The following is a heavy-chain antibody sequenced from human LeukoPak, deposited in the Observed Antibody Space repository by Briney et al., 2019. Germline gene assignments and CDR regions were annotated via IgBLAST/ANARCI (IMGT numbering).Heavy chain of an antibody. CDR1: GYTFTGYY. CDR2: INPNSGGT. D-gene: IGHD3-10*01. Sequence: ASLKISCKAYGYTFTGYYMHWVRQAPGQGLEWMGWINPNSGGTNYAQKFQGRVTMTRDTSISTAYMELSRLRSDDTAVYYCASQEWFGELFDYGMDVWGQGTTVTVS. V-gene: IGHV1-2*02. J-gene: IGHJ6*02. CDR3: ASQEWFGELFDYGMDV.